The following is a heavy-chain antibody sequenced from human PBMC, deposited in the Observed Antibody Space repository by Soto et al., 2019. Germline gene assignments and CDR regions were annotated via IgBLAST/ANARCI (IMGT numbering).Heavy chain of an antibody. Sequence: WASVKVSCKASGYTFTSYGISWVRQAPGQGLEWMGWISAYNGNTNYAQKLQGRVTMTTDTSTSTAYMELRSLRSDDTAVYYCARKQSNAARWSYFDHWGQGTLVTVSS. CDR3: ARKQSNAARWSYFDH. J-gene: IGHJ4*02. V-gene: IGHV1-18*01. CDR2: ISAYNGNT. D-gene: IGHD4-4*01. CDR1: GYTFTSYG.